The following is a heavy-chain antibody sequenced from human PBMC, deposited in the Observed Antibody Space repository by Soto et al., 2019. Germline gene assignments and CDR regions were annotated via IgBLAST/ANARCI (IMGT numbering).Heavy chain of an antibody. CDR1: GGSISSGGYY. D-gene: IGHD6-6*01. J-gene: IGHJ6*02. Sequence: SETLSLTCTVSGGSISSGGYYWSWIRQHPGKGLEWIGYIYYSGSTYYNPSLKSRVTISVDTSQNQFSLKLSSVTAADTAVYYCAREGAMSIAARHYYYYGMDVWGQGTTVTVS. CDR2: IYYSGST. V-gene: IGHV4-31*03. CDR3: AREGAMSIAARHYYYYGMDV.